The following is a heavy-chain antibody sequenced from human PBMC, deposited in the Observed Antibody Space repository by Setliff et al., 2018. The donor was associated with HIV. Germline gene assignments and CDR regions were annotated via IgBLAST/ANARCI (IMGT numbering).Heavy chain of an antibody. D-gene: IGHD3-22*01. J-gene: IGHJ3*02. CDR2: IYYSGST. Sequence: SETLSLTCTVSGGSISSSSYYWGWIRQPPGKGLEWIGSIYYSGSTYYNPSLKSRVTISVDTSKNQFSLKLSSVTAADTAVYYCARRNYYDSSGSTKDYYSFDIWGQGTVVTVSS. CDR3: ARRNYYDSSGSTKDYYSFDI. CDR1: GGSISSSSYY. V-gene: IGHV4-39*01.